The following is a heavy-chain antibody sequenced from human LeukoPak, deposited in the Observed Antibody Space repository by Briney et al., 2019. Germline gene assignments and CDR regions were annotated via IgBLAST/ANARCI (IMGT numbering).Heavy chain of an antibody. CDR2: IWYDGSNK. J-gene: IGHJ4*02. Sequence: GGSLRLSCEASGFTFRNHGMHWVRQAPGKGLEWVAVIWYDGSNKEYADSVKGRFTISRDNSRSTLYLQMNSLRPEDTAIYYCAREGYYGSGSPPSLYFDYWGQGTLVTVSS. D-gene: IGHD3-10*01. CDR3: AREGYYGSGSPPSLYFDY. V-gene: IGHV3-33*01. CDR1: GFTFRNHG.